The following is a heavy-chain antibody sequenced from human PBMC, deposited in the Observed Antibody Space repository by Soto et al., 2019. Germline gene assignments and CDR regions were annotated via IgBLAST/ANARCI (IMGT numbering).Heavy chain of an antibody. D-gene: IGHD3-10*01. CDR2: FDPEEGKM. Sequence: ASVKVSCKVSGYSLNELCMHWVRQPPGKGLEWIGGFDPEEGKMIYAQNFQGRVTMTEDTSTDTAYMELNSLTSEDTAIYYCATALGVALAPLSILYFQQWGQGTVVTVSS. J-gene: IGHJ1*01. V-gene: IGHV1-24*01. CDR1: GYSLNELC. CDR3: ATALGVALAPLSILYFQQ.